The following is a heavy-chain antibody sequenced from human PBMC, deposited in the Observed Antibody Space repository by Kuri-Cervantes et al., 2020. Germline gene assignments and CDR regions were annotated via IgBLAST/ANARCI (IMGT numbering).Heavy chain of an antibody. D-gene: IGHD3-16*01. CDR1: GGSVSSRSYF. CDR2: IYYSGNT. Sequence: GSLRLSCTVSGGSVSSRSYFWSWIRQPPGKGLEWIGYIYYSGNTNYNPSLKSRVTISVDTSKNQFSLKLSSVTAADTAVYYCARDRKRGEAFDIWGQGTMVTVSS. J-gene: IGHJ3*02. V-gene: IGHV4-61*01. CDR3: ARDRKRGEAFDI.